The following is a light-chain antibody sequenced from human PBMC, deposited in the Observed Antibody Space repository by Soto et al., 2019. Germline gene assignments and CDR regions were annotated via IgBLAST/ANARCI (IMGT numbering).Light chain of an antibody. V-gene: IGKV3-11*01. CDR2: DAS. J-gene: IGKJ1*01. CDR1: QIITTY. Sequence: EIVLTQSPATLSLSPGDRATLSCRASQIITTYLAWYQQKPGQAPRLLIYDASNRATGIPARFSGSGSGTDFTLTISSLEPEDFAVYYCQQRSNWPGTFGQGTKVEIK. CDR3: QQRSNWPGT.